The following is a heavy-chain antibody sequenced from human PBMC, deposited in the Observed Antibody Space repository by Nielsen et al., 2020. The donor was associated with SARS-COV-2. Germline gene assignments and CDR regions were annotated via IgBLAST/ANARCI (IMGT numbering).Heavy chain of an antibody. CDR3: AREPPTTVVALDY. CDR2: ISYDGSNK. V-gene: IGHV3-30*03. J-gene: IGHJ4*02. CDR1: GFTFSSYG. Sequence: GGSLRLSCAASGFTFSSYGMHWVRQAPGKGLEWVAVISYDGSNKYYADSVKGRFTISRDNSKNTLYLQMNSLRAEDTAVYYCAREPPTTVVALDYWGQGTLVTVSS. D-gene: IGHD4-23*01.